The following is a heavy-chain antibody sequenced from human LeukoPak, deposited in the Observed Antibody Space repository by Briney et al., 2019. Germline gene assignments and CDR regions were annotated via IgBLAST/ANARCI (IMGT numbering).Heavy chain of an antibody. CDR1: GYMVSDYY. Sequence: VASVTVSCKTSGYMVSDYYMHWVRQAPGQGLEWMGWLRGDTGDTDGPQKFKGRVTMTRDTATNTAYMQLSRLTYDDTAMYFCARVRDNACDYWGQGTLVTVSS. CDR2: LRGDTGDT. CDR3: ARVRDNACDY. V-gene: IGHV1-2*02. D-gene: IGHD2-2*01. J-gene: IGHJ4*02.